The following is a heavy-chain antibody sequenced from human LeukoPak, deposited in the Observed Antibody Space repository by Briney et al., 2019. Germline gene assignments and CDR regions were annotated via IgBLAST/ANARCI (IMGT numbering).Heavy chain of an antibody. J-gene: IGHJ3*02. CDR3: ARIRDGYNDAYDI. CDR2: INPGGDNT. V-gene: IGHV1-46*01. CDR1: GYTFTNYY. Sequence: AAVKVSCKASGYTFTNYYIHWVRQAPGQGLEWMGLINPGGDNTDYAQNFQGRVTMTRDTSTSTVYMGLSSLRSEDTAVYYCARIRDGYNDAYDIWGQGTMVTVSS. D-gene: IGHD5-24*01.